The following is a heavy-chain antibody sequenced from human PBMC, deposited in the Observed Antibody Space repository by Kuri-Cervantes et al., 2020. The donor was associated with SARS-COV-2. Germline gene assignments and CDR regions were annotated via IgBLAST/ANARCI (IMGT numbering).Heavy chain of an antibody. V-gene: IGHV3-21*01. CDR3: ARELRLSRTDAFDI. Sequence: GEYLKISCAASGFTFSSYWMSWVRQAPGKELEWVSSISSSSSYIYYADPVKGRFTISRDNAKNSLYLQMNSLRAEDTAVYYCARELRLSRTDAFDIWGQGTMVTVSS. CDR2: ISSSSSYI. CDR1: GFTFSSYW. J-gene: IGHJ3*02. D-gene: IGHD5-12*01.